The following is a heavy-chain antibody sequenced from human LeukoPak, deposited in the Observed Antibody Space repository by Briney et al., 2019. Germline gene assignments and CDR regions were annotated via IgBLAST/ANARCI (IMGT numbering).Heavy chain of an antibody. V-gene: IGHV4-61*01. CDR3: ARERSCSSTSCYVVDI. Sequence: SETLSLTCTVSGGSLSSGSYYWSWLRQPPGKGLEWIGYIYYSGSTNYNPSLKSRVTISVDTSKNQFSLKLSSVTAADTAVYYCARERSCSSTSCYVVDIWGQGTMVTVSS. CDR1: GGSLSSGSYY. D-gene: IGHD2-2*01. J-gene: IGHJ3*02. CDR2: IYYSGST.